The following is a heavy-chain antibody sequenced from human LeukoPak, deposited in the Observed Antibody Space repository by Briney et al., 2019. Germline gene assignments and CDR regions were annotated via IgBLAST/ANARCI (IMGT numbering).Heavy chain of an antibody. J-gene: IGHJ4*02. V-gene: IGHV1-69*01. D-gene: IGHD5-18*01. Sequence: GGIIPISATATYAQKFPRRVTITADESTSTAYMEMSSLTSEDTAVYYCAREHVDTAMAFDYWGQGTLVTVSS. CDR3: AREHVDTAMAFDY. CDR2: IIPISATA.